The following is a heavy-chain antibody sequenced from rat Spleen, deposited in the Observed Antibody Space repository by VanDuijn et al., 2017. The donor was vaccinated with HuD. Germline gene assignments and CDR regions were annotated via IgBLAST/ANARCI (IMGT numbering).Heavy chain of an antibody. Sequence: EVQLVESGGGLVQPGRSLKLSCAVSGFTFSLFPMAWVRQAPTKGLEWVATISYDGSSTYYRDSVKGRFTISRDNAKSTLYLQMDSLRSEDTATYYCARQGYLRDWYFDFWGPGTMVTVSS. CDR2: ISYDGSST. J-gene: IGHJ1*01. V-gene: IGHV5-29*01. CDR1: GFTFSLFP. D-gene: IGHD2-7*01. CDR3: ARQGYLRDWYFDF.